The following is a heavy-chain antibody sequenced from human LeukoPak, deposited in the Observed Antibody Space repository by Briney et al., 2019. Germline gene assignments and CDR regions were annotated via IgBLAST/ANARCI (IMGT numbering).Heavy chain of an antibody. CDR2: IGHDGNPI. J-gene: IGHJ4*02. CDR1: GFTFSIYG. CDR3: VRDRNSGYFDY. D-gene: IGHD3-10*01. V-gene: IGHV3-33*01. Sequence: GRSLRLSCAASGFTFSIYGMHWVRQAPGKGLEWEALIGHDGNPIYYEDSVKGRFTISRDNSRNTLYLQMDSLRAEDTAVYYCVRDRNSGYFDYWGQGTLVTVSS.